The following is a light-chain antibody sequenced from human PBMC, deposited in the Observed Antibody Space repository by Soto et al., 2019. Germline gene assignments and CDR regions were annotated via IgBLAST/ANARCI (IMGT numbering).Light chain of an antibody. CDR2: DAS. V-gene: IGKV1-5*01. CDR3: QQYNTYSPYT. CDR1: QSISTW. J-gene: IGKJ2*01. Sequence: DIQMTQSPSTLSAYVGDRVTITCRASQSISTWLAWYQQKPGKAPKVLIYDASSLESGVPSRFSGSGSGTELTLTISSLQPDDFATYYCQQYNTYSPYTFGQGTKLEIK.